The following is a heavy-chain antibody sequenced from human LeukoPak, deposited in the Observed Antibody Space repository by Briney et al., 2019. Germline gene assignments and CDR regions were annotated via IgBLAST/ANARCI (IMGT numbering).Heavy chain of an antibody. V-gene: IGHV1-2*02. CDR3: ARVTRTMIVVVTHDAFDI. CDR1: GYTFTVYY. D-gene: IGHD3-22*01. CDR2: INPNSGGT. J-gene: IGHJ3*02. Sequence: GASVKVSCKASGYTFTVYYMHWVRQAPGQGREWMGWINPNSGGTNYAQKFQGRVTMTRDTSISTAYMELSRLRSDDTAVYYCARVTRTMIVVVTHDAFDIWGQGTMVTVSS.